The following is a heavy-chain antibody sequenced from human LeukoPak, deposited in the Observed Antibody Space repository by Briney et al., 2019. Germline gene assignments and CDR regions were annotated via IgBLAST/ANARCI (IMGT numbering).Heavy chain of an antibody. CDR3: ARALYYYGSGSYPDY. D-gene: IGHD3-10*01. CDR1: GYTFTSYA. Sequence: ASVKVSCKASGYTFTSYAMHWVRQAPGQRLGWMGWINAGNGNTKYSQEFQGRVTITRDTSASTAYMELSSLRSEDMAVYYCARALYYYGSGSYPDYWGQGTLVSVSS. CDR2: INAGNGNT. J-gene: IGHJ4*02. V-gene: IGHV1-3*03.